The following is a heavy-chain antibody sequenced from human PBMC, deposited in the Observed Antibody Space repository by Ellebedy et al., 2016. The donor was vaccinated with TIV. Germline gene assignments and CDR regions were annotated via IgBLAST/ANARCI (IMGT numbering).Heavy chain of an antibody. Sequence: PGGSLRLSCAASGFTFSSYWMHWVRQAPGMGLVWVSRIYSDGSITSYVDSVGGRFTISRDNAKNTLYLQMNSLTAEDTAVYYCARNADIMAPFDHWGQGALVAVSS. V-gene: IGHV3-74*01. J-gene: IGHJ4*02. CDR3: ARNADIMAPFDH. CDR2: IYSDGSIT. D-gene: IGHD2-15*01. CDR1: GFTFSSYW.